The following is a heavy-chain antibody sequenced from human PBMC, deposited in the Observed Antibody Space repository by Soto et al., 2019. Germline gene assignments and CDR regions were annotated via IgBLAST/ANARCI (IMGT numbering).Heavy chain of an antibody. Sequence: PGGSLRLSCVASQFAFSNFGMNWVRQAPGKGLEWLSYISGSRSNSIYYADSVKGRFTISRDNAKNSLFLQMNSLRAEDTAVYYCARDLWDGQPGGESDSWGQGTLVTVSS. V-gene: IGHV3-48*01. CDR2: ISGSRSNSI. CDR3: ARDLWDGQPGGESDS. J-gene: IGHJ4*02. D-gene: IGHD3-16*01. CDR1: QFAFSNFG.